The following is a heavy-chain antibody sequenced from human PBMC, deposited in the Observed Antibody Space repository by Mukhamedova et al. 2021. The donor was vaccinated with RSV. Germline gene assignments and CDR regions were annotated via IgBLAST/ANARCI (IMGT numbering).Heavy chain of an antibody. V-gene: IGHV3-23*01. CDR2: IIESSGI. Sequence: VIIESSGINAEYMGGRFTISRDNSKNTLYLQMNSLRVEDTAVYYCAKCKESAGNDAFDIWGQGTMVTVSS. CDR3: AKCKESAGNDAFDI. J-gene: IGHJ3*02. D-gene: IGHD1-1*01.